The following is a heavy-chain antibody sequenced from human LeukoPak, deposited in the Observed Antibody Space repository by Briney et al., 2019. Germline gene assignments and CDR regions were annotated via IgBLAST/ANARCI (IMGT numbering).Heavy chain of an antibody. D-gene: IGHD6-19*01. CDR3: ARKYSSGWYTEGYLQH. CDR1: GGSISSSSYY. J-gene: IGHJ1*01. V-gene: IGHV4-39*01. CDR2: IYYSGST. Sequence: PSETLSLTCTVSGGSISSSSYYWGWIRQPPGKGLEWIGSIYYSGSTYYNPSLKSRVTISVDTSKNQFSLKLSSVAAADTAVYYCARKYSSGWYTEGYLQHWGQGTLVTVSS.